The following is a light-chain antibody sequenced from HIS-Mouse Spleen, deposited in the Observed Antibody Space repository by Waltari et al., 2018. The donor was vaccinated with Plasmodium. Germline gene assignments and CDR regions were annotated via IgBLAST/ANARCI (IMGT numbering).Light chain of an antibody. V-gene: IGLV3-10*01. CDR2: EDS. J-gene: IGLJ3*02. Sequence: SYELTQPPSVSVSPGQTARITCSGDALPKKYAYCYQQKSGQAPVLVIYEDSKRPSGIPERFSGSSSGKMATLTISGAQVEDEADDYCYSTDSSGNHRVFGGGTKLTVL. CDR1: ALPKKY. CDR3: YSTDSSGNHRV.